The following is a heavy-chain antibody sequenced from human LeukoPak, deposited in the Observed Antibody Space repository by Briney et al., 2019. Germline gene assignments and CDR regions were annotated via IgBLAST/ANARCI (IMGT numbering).Heavy chain of an antibody. CDR2: ISSSSSTI. CDR1: GFTFSSYS. J-gene: IGHJ5*02. D-gene: IGHD4-11*01. CDR3: ANEYSNYGYWFDP. V-gene: IGHV3-48*01. Sequence: HPGGSLRLSCAASGFTFSSYSMNWVRQAPGKGLEWVSYISSSSSTIYYADSVKGRFTISRDNAKNSLYLQMNSLRAEDTAVYYCANEYSNYGYWFDPWGQGTLVTVSS.